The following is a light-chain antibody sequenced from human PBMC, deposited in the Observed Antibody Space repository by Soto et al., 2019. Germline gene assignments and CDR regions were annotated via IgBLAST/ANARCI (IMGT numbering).Light chain of an antibody. CDR3: QQDNNWPPDRT. Sequence: EMVMTQSPATLSVSPGERATLSCRASQSVGSNLAWYQQKPGQAPRPLIFGASPRATGIPARFSGSGPGTEFPLTISSLQSEDFAIYFCQQDNNWPPDRTFGQGTKVEIK. V-gene: IGKV3-15*01. CDR1: QSVGSN. J-gene: IGKJ1*01. CDR2: GAS.